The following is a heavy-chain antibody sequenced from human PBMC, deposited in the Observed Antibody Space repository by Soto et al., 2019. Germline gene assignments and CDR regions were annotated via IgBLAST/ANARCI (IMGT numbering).Heavy chain of an antibody. Sequence: GGSLRLSCAASGFTFSSYGMHWVRQAPGKGLEWVAVISYDGSNKYYADSVKGRFTISRDNSKNTLYLQMNSLRAEDTAVYYCAKDSGYSSSLAPDILYYFDYWGQGTLVTVSS. CDR3: AKDSGYSSSLAPDILYYFDY. CDR1: GFTFSSYG. J-gene: IGHJ4*02. V-gene: IGHV3-30*18. CDR2: ISYDGSNK. D-gene: IGHD6-13*01.